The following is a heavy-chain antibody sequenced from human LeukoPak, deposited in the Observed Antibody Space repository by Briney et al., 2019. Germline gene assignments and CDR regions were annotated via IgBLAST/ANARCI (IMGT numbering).Heavy chain of an antibody. J-gene: IGHJ5*02. CDR2: IIPIFGTA. Sequence: SVKVSCKASGGTFSSYAISWVRQAPGQGLEWMGGIIPIFGTANYAQKFQGRVTITADGSTSTAYMELSSLRSEDTAVYYCARVPTVVIDTHTNWFDPWGQGTLVTVSS. V-gene: IGHV1-69*13. CDR3: ARVPTVVIDTHTNWFDP. D-gene: IGHD4-23*01. CDR1: GGTFSSYA.